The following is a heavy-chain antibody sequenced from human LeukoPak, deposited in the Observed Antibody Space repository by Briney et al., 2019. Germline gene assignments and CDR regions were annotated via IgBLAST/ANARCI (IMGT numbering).Heavy chain of an antibody. CDR3: ARDGKSRGRAQVEVGKLDY. Sequence: PGGSLRLSCAASGFTFSSYGMHWVRQAPGKGLEWVAVIWYDGSNKYYADSVKGRFTISRDNSKNTLYLQMNSLRAEDTAVYYCARDGKSRGRAQVEVGKLDYWGQGTLVTVTS. V-gene: IGHV3-33*01. CDR1: GFTFSSYG. J-gene: IGHJ4*02. CDR2: IWYDGSNK. D-gene: IGHD3-16*01.